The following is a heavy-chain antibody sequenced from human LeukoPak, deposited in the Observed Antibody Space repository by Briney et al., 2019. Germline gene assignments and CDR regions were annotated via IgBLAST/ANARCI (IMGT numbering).Heavy chain of an antibody. V-gene: IGHV3-30*02. Sequence: GGSLRLSCAASGFTFNNYGMHWVRQAPGKGLEWVAFIRYNGNNQYYADSVKGRFTISRDNSKNTLYLQMNSLKGDDTAVYYCAKDSAFYYIDVWGKGTTFIISS. CDR1: GFTFNNYG. J-gene: IGHJ6*03. CDR2: IRYNGNNQ. CDR3: AKDSAFYYIDV.